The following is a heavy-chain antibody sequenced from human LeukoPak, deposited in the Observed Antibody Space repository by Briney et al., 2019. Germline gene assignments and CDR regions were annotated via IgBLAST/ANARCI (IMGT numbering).Heavy chain of an antibody. J-gene: IGHJ4*02. CDR1: GFTFTNAC. CDR2: IKSQTDGGTT. V-gene: IGHV3-15*01. CDR3: TTGTWIQLWLADY. Sequence: GRSLRLSCKGSGFTFTNACMSWVRLAPGPGQDLVGHIKSQTDGGTTDYAAPVKGRVTISRDDSKNTLYLQLNSLKAEDTAVYYCTTGTWIQLWLADYWGQGTLVTVSS. D-gene: IGHD5-18*01.